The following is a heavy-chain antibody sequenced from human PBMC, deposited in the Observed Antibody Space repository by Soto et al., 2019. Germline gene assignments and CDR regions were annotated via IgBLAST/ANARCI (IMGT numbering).Heavy chain of an antibody. CDR3: ARLRNILTGYPGQFDY. J-gene: IGHJ4*02. CDR2: IYYSGRT. V-gene: IGHV4-59*01. CDR1: GGSISSYY. Sequence: PSETLSLTCTVSGGSISSYYWSWIRQPPGKGLEWIGYIYYSGRTNYNPSLKSRVTMSVDTSKKQFSLKLTSVTASDTAVYYCARLRNILTGYPGQFDYWGQGTLVTVSS. D-gene: IGHD3-9*01.